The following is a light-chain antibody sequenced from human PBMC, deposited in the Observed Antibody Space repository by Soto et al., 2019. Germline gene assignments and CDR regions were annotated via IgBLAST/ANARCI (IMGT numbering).Light chain of an antibody. CDR3: QQYVSSPIT. J-gene: IGKJ5*01. V-gene: IGKV1-39*01. CDR2: GAS. CDR1: QIISSY. Sequence: DIQMTQSPSSLSSSVGYRFTITCVASQIISSYLNWYQQKPGKAPKLLIYGASTRATGIPDRFSGSGSGTDFTLTISRLEPEDFAVYYCQQYVSSPITFGQGTRLETK.